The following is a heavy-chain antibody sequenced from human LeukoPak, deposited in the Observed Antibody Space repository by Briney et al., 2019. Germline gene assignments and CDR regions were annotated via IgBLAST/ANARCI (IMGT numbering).Heavy chain of an antibody. D-gene: IGHD3-10*01. J-gene: IGHJ4*02. V-gene: IGHV3-48*03. CDR3: ARDFGSGTYYTLLDY. Sequence: GGSLRLSCAASGFTFSSYEMNWVRQAPGKGLEWFSYISSSGSPIYYADSVRGRFTISRDNAKNSLFLQMNSLRAEDTAVYYCARDFGSGTYYTLLDYWGQGTLVTVSS. CDR2: ISSSGSPI. CDR1: GFTFSSYE.